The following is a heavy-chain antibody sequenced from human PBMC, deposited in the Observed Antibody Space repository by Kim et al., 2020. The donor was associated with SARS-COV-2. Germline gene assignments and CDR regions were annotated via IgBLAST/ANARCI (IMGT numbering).Heavy chain of an antibody. CDR2: IGGRGSAT. Sequence: GGSLRLSCAASGFTFSNNAMSWVRQAPGKGLEWVSTIGGRGSATYYADSVKGRFTISRDNSKNTLYLQMSSLRGEDTAVYYCARVVAAAWGQGTLVTVSS. D-gene: IGHD6-25*01. CDR3: ARVVAAA. J-gene: IGHJ5*02. V-gene: IGHV3-23*01. CDR1: GFTFSNNA.